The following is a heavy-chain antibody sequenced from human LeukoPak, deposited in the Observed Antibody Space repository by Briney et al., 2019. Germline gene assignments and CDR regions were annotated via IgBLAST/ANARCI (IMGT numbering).Heavy chain of an antibody. Sequence: PSGTLSLTCAVSVGSISSGNWWTWVRQSPGKGLECIGETYHNGPLNYTPSLKSRVTISADSFKNHFSLKLTSVTPADTAVYYCATAPILRGEGGEHYKYGRDVGGQGTTVIVSS. CDR1: VGSISSGNW. J-gene: IGHJ6*02. V-gene: IGHV4-4*02. CDR3: ATAPILRGEGGEHYKYGRDV. CDR2: TYHNGPL. D-gene: IGHD2-2*02.